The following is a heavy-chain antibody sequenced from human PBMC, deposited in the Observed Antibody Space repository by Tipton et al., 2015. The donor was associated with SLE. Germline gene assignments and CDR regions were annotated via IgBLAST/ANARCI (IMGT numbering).Heavy chain of an antibody. Sequence: QLVQSGAEVKKPGASVKVFCKASGYIFTTYYLHWVRQAPGQGLEWMGVINPSDDSTTYAQRFEDRVTMTRDTSTRTVYMELSSLTSEDTAVYFCARGGEMPQWLRDDTFYYGMDVWGQGTTVTVSS. CDR2: INPSDDST. D-gene: IGHD5-12*01. CDR3: ARGGEMPQWLRDDTFYYGMDV. CDR1: GYIFTTYY. J-gene: IGHJ6*02. V-gene: IGHV1-46*01.